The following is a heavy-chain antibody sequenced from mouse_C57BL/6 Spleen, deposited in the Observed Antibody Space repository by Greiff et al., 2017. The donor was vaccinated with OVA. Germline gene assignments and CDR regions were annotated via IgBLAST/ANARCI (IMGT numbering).Heavy chain of an antibody. Sequence: QVQLRQSGAELVRPGTSVKVSCKASGYAFTNYLIEWVKQRPGQGLEWIGVINPGSGGTNYNEKFKGKATLTADKSSSTAYMQLSSLTSEDSAVYFCARYYGSSYEGFAYWSQGTLVTVSA. CDR3: ARYYGSSYEGFAY. CDR2: INPGSGGT. J-gene: IGHJ3*01. D-gene: IGHD1-1*01. V-gene: IGHV1-54*01. CDR1: GYAFTNYL.